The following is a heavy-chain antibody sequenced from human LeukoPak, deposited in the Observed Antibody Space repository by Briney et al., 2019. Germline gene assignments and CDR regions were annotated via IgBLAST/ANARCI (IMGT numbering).Heavy chain of an antibody. V-gene: IGHV3-23*01. CDR3: AKQDQHYDFWSGYDAFDI. CDR1: GFTFSGYA. J-gene: IGHJ3*02. CDR2: ISGSGGST. Sequence: GGSLRLSCAASGFTFSGYAMSWVRQAPGKGLEWVSAISGSGGSTYYADSVKGRFTISRDNSKNTLYLQMNSLRAEDTAVYYCAKQDQHYDFWSGYDAFDIWGQGTMVTVSS. D-gene: IGHD3-3*01.